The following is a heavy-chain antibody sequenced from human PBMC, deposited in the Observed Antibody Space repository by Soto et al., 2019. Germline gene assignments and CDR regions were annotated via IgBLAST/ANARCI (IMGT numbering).Heavy chain of an antibody. CDR3: ARDQGHFGSGRYEELVRPETKTLNWFDP. Sequence: QVQLVQSGAEVQKPGSSVKVSCKASGGTFSSYAISWVRQAPGQGLEWMGGIIPIFGTANYAQKFQGRVTITSDESTSTAYMELSSLRSEDTAVYYCARDQGHFGSGRYEELVRPETKTLNWFDPWGLGTLVTVSS. CDR2: IIPIFGTA. CDR1: GGTFSSYA. J-gene: IGHJ5*02. D-gene: IGHD3-10*01. V-gene: IGHV1-69*01.